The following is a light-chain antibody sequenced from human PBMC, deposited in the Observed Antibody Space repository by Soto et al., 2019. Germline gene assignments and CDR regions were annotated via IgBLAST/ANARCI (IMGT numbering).Light chain of an antibody. CDR1: QSVFGY. V-gene: IGKV3-11*01. J-gene: IGKJ4*01. CDR3: QQRSDSPPLT. Sequence: EVVLTQSPATLSLSPGDRATLSCRASQSVFGYLAWYQHKPGQAPRLLIYDAYKRATGVTARFSGSGSETDFTLIISSLEPEDFAFYYCQQRSDSPPLTFGGGTKVEIK. CDR2: DAY.